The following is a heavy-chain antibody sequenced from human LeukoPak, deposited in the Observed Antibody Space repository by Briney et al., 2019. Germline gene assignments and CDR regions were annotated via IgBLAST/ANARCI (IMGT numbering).Heavy chain of an antibody. CDR2: ISSTSSYI. CDR3: ARDLQGPVVPTAFGY. CDR1: AFSFSSFA. Sequence: GGSLRLSCAASAFSFSSFAMSWVRQAPGKGLEWVSSISSTSSYIYYADSVKGRFTISRDNAKNSLYLQINSLRAEDTAVYYCARDLQGPVVPTAFGYWGQGTLVTVSS. V-gene: IGHV3-21*01. D-gene: IGHD2-2*01. J-gene: IGHJ4*02.